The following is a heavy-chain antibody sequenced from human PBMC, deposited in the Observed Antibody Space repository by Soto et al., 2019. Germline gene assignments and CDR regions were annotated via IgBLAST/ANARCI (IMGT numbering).Heavy chain of an antibody. D-gene: IGHD3-10*01. J-gene: IGHJ5*02. CDR3: ARTPKALSRFGDVLGLFDP. V-gene: IGHV4-31*03. Sequence: PSETLSLTCTVSGGSISSGGYYWSWIRQHPGKGLEWIGYIYYSGSTYYNPSLKSRVTISVDTSKNQFSLKLSSVTAADTAVYYCARTPKALSRFGDVLGLFDPWGQGTLVTVSS. CDR2: IYYSGST. CDR1: GGSISSGGYY.